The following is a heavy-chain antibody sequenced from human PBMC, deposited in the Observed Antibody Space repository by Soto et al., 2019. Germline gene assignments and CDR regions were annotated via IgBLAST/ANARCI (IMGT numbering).Heavy chain of an antibody. Sequence: PSQTLSLTCTVSGGSISSYYWSWIRQPPGKGLEWIGYIYYNGKTDYNPSLKSRVTISVDTSKSQFSLKLNSVTAADTAVYYCARLGGYYQAFDQWGQGSLVTVSS. CDR3: ARLGGYYQAFDQ. CDR2: IYYNGKT. CDR1: GGSISSYY. V-gene: IGHV4-59*08. J-gene: IGHJ4*02. D-gene: IGHD2-21*02.